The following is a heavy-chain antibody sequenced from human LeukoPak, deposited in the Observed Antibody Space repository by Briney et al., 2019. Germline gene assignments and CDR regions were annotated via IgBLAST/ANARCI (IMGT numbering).Heavy chain of an antibody. J-gene: IGHJ4*02. Sequence: PGGTLRLSCVGSEFTFDIYVLSWVRQAPGKGLGWVSTISGSGANTDYADSVKGRFTISRDNSKNTLYLQMSSLRADDTAMYYCAKDSASGSGWIDYWGQGTLVTVSS. CDR3: AKDSASGSGWIDY. CDR2: ISGSGANT. CDR1: EFTFDIYV. D-gene: IGHD6-19*01. V-gene: IGHV3-23*01.